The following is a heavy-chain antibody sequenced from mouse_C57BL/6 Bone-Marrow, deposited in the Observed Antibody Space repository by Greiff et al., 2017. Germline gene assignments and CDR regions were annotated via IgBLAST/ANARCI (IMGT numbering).Heavy chain of an antibody. Sequence: DVKLVESGGDLVKPGGSLKLSCAASGFTFSSYGMSWVRQTPDKRLEWVATISSGGSYTYYPDSVKGRFTISRDNAKNTLYLQMSSLKSEDTAVYYCARRGVVALDYWGQGTTLTVSS. CDR2: ISSGGSYT. CDR3: ARRGVVALDY. J-gene: IGHJ2*01. V-gene: IGHV5-6*02. CDR1: GFTFSSYG. D-gene: IGHD1-1*01.